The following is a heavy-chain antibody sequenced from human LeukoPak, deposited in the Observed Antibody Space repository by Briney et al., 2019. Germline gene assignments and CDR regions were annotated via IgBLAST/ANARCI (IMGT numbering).Heavy chain of an antibody. D-gene: IGHD2-15*01. V-gene: IGHV3-30-3*01. J-gene: IGHJ4*02. CDR2: ISYGGSNK. CDR1: GFTFSSYA. CDR3: ARDLPSTDCSGGSCYSDDGTDDFDY. Sequence: PGRSLRPSCAAFGFTFSSYAMHWVRQAPGKGLEWVAVISYGGSNKYYADSVKGRFTISRDNSKNTLYLQMNSLRAEDTAVYYCARDLPSTDCSGGSCYSDDGTDDFDYWGQGTLVTVSS.